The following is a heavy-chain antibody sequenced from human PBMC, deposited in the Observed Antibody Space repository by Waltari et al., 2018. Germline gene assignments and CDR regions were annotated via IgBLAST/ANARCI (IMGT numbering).Heavy chain of an antibody. CDR2: IIPSLGIA. CDR3: ARDLRGYYDY. CDR1: GGTFSSYT. V-gene: IGHV1-69*08. D-gene: IGHD1-26*01. Sequence: QVQLVQSGAEVKKPGSSVKVSCKASGGTFSSYTISWGRQAPGQGLEWMGRIIPSLGIANYAQKFQGRVTITADKSTSTAYMELSSLRSEDTAVYYCARDLRGYYDYWGQGTLVTVSS. J-gene: IGHJ4*02.